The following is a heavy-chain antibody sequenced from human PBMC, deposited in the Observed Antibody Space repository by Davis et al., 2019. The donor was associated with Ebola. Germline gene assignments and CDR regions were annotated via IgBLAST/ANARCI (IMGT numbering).Heavy chain of an antibody. D-gene: IGHD3-10*01. V-gene: IGHV4-61*05. J-gene: IGHJ4*02. CDR2: IYYSGST. CDR1: GGSISSSSYY. Sequence: MPSETLSLTCTVSGGSISSSSYYWGWIRQPPGKGLEWIGYIYYSGSTNYNPSLKSRVTISVDTSKNQFSLKLSSVTAADTAVYYCARTYGSGSYYHDYWGQGTLVTVSS. CDR3: ARTYGSGSYYHDY.